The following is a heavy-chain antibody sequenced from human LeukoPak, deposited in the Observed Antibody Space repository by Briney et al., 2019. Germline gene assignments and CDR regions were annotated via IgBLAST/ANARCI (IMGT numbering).Heavy chain of an antibody. V-gene: IGHV3-7*01. CDR3: APPPIAATGN. CDR2: IKTDGSVT. D-gene: IGHD6-13*01. J-gene: IGHJ4*02. Sequence: PGGSLRLSCAGSGFTFNDYWMTWVRQAPGKGLESVALIKTDGSVTEYVDSVRGRFTISRDNARKSLYLQMNSLRAEDTAVYYCAPPPIAATGNWGQGTLVTVSS. CDR1: GFTFNDYW.